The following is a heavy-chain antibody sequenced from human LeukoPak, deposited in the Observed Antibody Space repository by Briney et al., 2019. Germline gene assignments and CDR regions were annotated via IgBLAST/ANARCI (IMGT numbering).Heavy chain of an antibody. V-gene: IGHV4-34*12. J-gene: IGHJ6*03. Sequence: SETLSLTCAVYGDSFSSYYWSWIRQPPGMGLEWVGDILHSGSTNYNPSLKSRVSISVDTSKTQFSLQLSSVTAADTAVYYSARAGIAPRRGYYYYYMDVWGKGSTVTVSS. CDR1: GDSFSSYY. CDR2: ILHSGST. CDR3: ARAGIAPRRGYYYYYMDV. D-gene: IGHD6-6*01.